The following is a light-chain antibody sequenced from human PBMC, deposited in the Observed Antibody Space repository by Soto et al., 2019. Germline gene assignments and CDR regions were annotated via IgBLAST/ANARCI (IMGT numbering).Light chain of an antibody. V-gene: IGKV1-6*01. J-gene: IGKJ2*01. CDR2: RAT. CDR1: QGIRKD. Sequence: IQMTQSPSTLSGSVGDRVTITCRASQGIRKDLGWYQHKPGKAPKVLIYRATNLQSGVPTRFSGSGSGTEFTLTISDLQPEDVGTYYCLQDYNYPQASFGQGTKVDIK. CDR3: LQDYNYPQAS.